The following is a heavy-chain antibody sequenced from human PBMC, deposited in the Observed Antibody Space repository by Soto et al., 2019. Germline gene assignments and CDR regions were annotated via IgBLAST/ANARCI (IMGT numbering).Heavy chain of an antibody. Sequence: QITLKESGPTLVKPTQTLTLTCTFSGFSLSTSGVGVGWIRQPPGKALEWLALIYWNGDVRYSSSLDHRISITKDTSRNQVVLTMTNMDPVDTATYYCAHSAGSCYPHCSDFQHWGQGTLVTVSS. V-gene: IGHV2-5*01. CDR2: IYWNGDV. CDR3: AHSAGSCYPHCSDFQH. J-gene: IGHJ1*01. D-gene: IGHD2-15*01. CDR1: GFSLSTSGVG.